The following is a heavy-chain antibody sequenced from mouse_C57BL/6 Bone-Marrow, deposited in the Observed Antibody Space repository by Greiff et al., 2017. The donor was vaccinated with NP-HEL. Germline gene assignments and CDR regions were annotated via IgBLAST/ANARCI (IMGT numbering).Heavy chain of an antibody. J-gene: IGHJ1*03. Sequence: VQLQQSGAELVRPGPSVKVSCKASGYAFTNYLIEWVKQRPGQGLEWIGVINPGSGGTNYNEKFKGKATLTADKSSSTAYMQLSSLTSEDSAVYFCARSGVTTVVPWYFDVWGTGTTVTVSS. D-gene: IGHD1-1*01. V-gene: IGHV1-54*01. CDR3: ARSGVTTVVPWYFDV. CDR1: GYAFTNYL. CDR2: INPGSGGT.